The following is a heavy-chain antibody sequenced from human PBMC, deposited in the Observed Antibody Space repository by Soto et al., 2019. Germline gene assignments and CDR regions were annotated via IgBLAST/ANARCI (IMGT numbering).Heavy chain of an antibody. CDR3: ANSPSRVERTDYGGGWCDS. V-gene: IGHV1-8*01. J-gene: IGHJ5*01. CDR2: MKPKRGNT. D-gene: IGHD4-17*01. CDR1: GYTFINYD. Sequence: QVQLVQSGAEVKEPGASVRVPCNAPGYTFINYDIHWVRQAPGPGLEWMGWMKPKRGNTGYGQKFEGRVTVTRNTSISTVYMEMSSLRSEDAAVCYCANSPSRVERTDYGGGWCDSWGQGTLVTVSS.